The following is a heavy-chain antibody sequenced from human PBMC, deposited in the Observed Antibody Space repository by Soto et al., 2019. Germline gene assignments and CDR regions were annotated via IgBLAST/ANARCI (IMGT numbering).Heavy chain of an antibody. D-gene: IGHD4-17*01. Sequence: PSETLSLTCTVSGGSISSYYWSWIRQPPGKGLEWIGYSYYTGSTNYNPSLKSRVTISVDTSKNQFSLKLGSVTAADTAVYYCERHENIHGDYDHWGQGKLVSVSS. J-gene: IGHJ4*02. CDR3: ERHENIHGDYDH. CDR2: SYYTGST. V-gene: IGHV4-59*08. CDR1: GGSISSYY.